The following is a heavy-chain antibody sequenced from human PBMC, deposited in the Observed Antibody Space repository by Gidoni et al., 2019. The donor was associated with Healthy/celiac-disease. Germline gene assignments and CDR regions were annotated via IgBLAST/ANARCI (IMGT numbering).Heavy chain of an antibody. CDR3: ARDQPSSIGMGHCDY. CDR1: GYTLTSYG. D-gene: IGHD6-6*01. V-gene: IGHV1-18*01. CDR2: ISAYNGNT. Sequence: QVQLVQSGAEVKKPGASVKVSCKASGYTLTSYGISWVRQAPGQGLELMGWISAYNGNTHYAQKLQGRVTMTTDTSTSTAYMELRSLRSDDTAVYYCARDQPSSIGMGHCDYWGQGTLVTVSS. J-gene: IGHJ4*02.